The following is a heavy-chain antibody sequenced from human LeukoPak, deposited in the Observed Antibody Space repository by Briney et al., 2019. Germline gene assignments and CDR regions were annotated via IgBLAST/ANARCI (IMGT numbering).Heavy chain of an antibody. D-gene: IGHD6-19*01. CDR2: IYYSGST. V-gene: IGHV4-59*11. CDR3: AGSMYSSGWQNYYYYYYMDV. CDR1: GGSISSHY. Sequence: PSETLSLTCTVSGGSISSHYWSWIRQPPGKGLEWIGYIYYSGSTNYNPSLKSRVTISVDTSKNQFSLKLSSVTAADTAVYYCAGSMYSSGWQNYYYYYYMDVWGKGTTVTVSS. J-gene: IGHJ6*03.